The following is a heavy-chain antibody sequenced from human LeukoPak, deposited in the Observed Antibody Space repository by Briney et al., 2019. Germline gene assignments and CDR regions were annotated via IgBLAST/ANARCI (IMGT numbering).Heavy chain of an antibody. Sequence: SETLSLTCAVYGGSFSGYYWSWIRQPPGKGLEWIGEINHSGSTNYNPSLKSRVTISVDTSKNQFSLKLSSVTAADTAVYYCAISAPGYQLPHYWGQGTLVTVSS. V-gene: IGHV4-34*01. CDR3: AISAPGYQLPHY. CDR1: GGSFSGYY. J-gene: IGHJ4*02. CDR2: INHSGST. D-gene: IGHD2-2*01.